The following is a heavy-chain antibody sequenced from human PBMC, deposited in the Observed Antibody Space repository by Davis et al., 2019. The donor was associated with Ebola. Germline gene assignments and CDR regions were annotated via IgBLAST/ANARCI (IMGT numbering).Heavy chain of an antibody. CDR3: ATVTDYSRRFDY. CDR1: GGSISSYY. Sequence: MPSETLSLTCTVPGGSISSYYWSWIRQPPGKGLEWIGYIYYSGSTNYNPSLKSRVTISVDTSKNHFSLRVSSVTAADTAVYYCATVTDYSRRFDYWGQGTLVTVSS. CDR2: IYYSGST. J-gene: IGHJ4*02. V-gene: IGHV4-59*08. D-gene: IGHD4-11*01.